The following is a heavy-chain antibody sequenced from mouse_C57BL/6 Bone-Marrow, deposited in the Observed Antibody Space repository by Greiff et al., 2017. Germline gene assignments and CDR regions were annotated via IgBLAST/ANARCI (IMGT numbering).Heavy chain of an antibody. CDR2: ISDGGSYT. J-gene: IGHJ2*01. V-gene: IGHV5-4*01. CDR3: ARDDY. Sequence: EVQRVESGGGLVKPGGSLKLSCAASGFTFSSYAMSWVRQTPERRLEWVATISDGGSYTYYPDNVKGRFTISRDNAKNNRYLQMSHLKSEDTAMYYCARDDYWGQGTTLTVSA. CDR1: GFTFSSYA.